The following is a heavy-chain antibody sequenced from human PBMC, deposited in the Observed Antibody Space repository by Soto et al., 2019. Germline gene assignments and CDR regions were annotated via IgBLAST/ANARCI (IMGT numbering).Heavy chain of an antibody. V-gene: IGHV5-10-1*01. CDR3: ARNRCATTTCSPAFDY. J-gene: IGHJ4*02. CDR2: IDPSNSYT. Sequence: GESLKISCRGSGYFFAGDWITWVRQMPGKGLEWMGRIDPSNSYTKYSPSFQGHVTISADKSSSTAYLQWGSLKASDTAMYYCARNRCATTTCSPAFDYSGQGTRVTVSS. CDR1: GYFFAGDW. D-gene: IGHD1-1*01.